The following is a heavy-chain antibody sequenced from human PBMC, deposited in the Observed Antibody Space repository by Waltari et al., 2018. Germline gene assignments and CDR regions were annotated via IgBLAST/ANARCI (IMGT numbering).Heavy chain of an antibody. Sequence: QVQLVQSGAEVKKPGSSVQVSCKASGGTFSHYAISWVRQAPGQVLEWMGRINPILVIANDAQKCQGRVTITADKSTSTAYSELSSLRSEDTAVYYCARLDEGFGVVNVNYWGQGTLVTVSS. D-gene: IGHD3-3*01. CDR1: GGTFSHYA. CDR3: ARLDEGFGVVNVNY. CDR2: INPILVIA. V-gene: IGHV1-69*04. J-gene: IGHJ4*02.